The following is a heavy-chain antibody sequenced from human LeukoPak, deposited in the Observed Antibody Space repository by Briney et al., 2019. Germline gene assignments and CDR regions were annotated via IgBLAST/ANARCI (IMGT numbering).Heavy chain of an antibody. CDR2: ISTSSNTI. D-gene: IGHD6-19*01. CDR3: AREGQWRSFDI. CDR1: GLTFSGYA. V-gene: IGHV3-48*04. J-gene: IGHJ3*02. Sequence: GGSLRLSCAASGLTFSGYAVHWVRQAPGKGLEWLSYISTSSNTIYYAESVKGRFTISRDNAKNSLYLQMNSLRAEDTAVYYCAREGQWRSFDIWGQGTMVTVSS.